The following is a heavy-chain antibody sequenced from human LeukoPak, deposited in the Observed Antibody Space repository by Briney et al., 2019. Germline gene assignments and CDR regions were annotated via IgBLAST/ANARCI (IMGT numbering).Heavy chain of an antibody. CDR1: GFTFSIYA. J-gene: IGHJ4*02. CDR3: AKSGSYDSSLPVDY. CDR2: ISGSGGST. V-gene: IGHV3-23*01. Sequence: PGGSLRLSCAASGFTFSIYAMSWVRQAPGKGLEWVSAISGSGGSTYYADSVKGRFTISRDNSKNTLYLQMNSLRAEDTAVYYCAKSGSYDSSLPVDYWGQGTLVTVSS. D-gene: IGHD3-22*01.